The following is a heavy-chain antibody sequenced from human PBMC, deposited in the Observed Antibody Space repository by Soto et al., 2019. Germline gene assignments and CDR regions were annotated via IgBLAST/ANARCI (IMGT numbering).Heavy chain of an antibody. CDR3: AKVMYDFWSGPDFDY. CDR1: GFTFSSYA. J-gene: IGHJ4*02. Sequence: GGSLRLSCAASGFTFSSYAMSWVRQAPGKGLEWVSAISGSGGRTYYADSVKGRFTISRDNSKNTLYLQMNSLRAEDTAVYYCAKVMYDFWSGPDFDYWGQGTLVTVSS. D-gene: IGHD3-3*01. V-gene: IGHV3-23*01. CDR2: ISGSGGRT.